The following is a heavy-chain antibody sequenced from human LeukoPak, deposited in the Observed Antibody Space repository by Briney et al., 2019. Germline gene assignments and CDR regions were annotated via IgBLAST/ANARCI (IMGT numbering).Heavy chain of an antibody. D-gene: IGHD1-26*01. J-gene: IGHJ4*02. CDR3: ARVFRVWEHVDY. CDR2: IIPIFGTA. V-gene: IGHV1-69*13. CDR1: GGTFSSYT. Sequence: SVKVSCKASGGTFSSYTISWVRQAPGQGLEWMGGIIPIFGTANYAQKFQGRVTITADESTSTAYMELSSLRFEDTAVYYCARVFRVWEHVDYWGQGTLVTVSS.